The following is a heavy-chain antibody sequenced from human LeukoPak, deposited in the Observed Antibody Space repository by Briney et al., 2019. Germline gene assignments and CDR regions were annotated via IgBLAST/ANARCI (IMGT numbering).Heavy chain of an antibody. D-gene: IGHD5-12*01. J-gene: IGHJ5*02. Sequence: SQTLSLTCTVSGGSISSGGYYWSWIRQHPGKGLEWIGYIYYSGSTYYNPSLKSRVTISVDTSKNQFSLKLSSVTAADTAVYYCARHSAYSGYNWFDPWGQGTLVTVSS. V-gene: IGHV4-31*03. CDR3: ARHSAYSGYNWFDP. CDR1: GGSISSGGYY. CDR2: IYYSGST.